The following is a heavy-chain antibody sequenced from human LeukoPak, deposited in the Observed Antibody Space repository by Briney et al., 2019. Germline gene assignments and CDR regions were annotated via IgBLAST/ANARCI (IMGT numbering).Heavy chain of an antibody. CDR3: ARDHGNWFDP. CDR2: IYYSGST. V-gene: IGHV4-59*01. J-gene: IGHJ5*02. CDR1: GGSISSYY. Sequence: SETLSLTCTVSGGSISSYYWSWIRQPPGKGPEWIGYIYYSGSTNYNPSLKSRVTISVDTSKNQFSLKLSSVTAADTAVYYCARDHGNWFDPWGQGTLVTVSS.